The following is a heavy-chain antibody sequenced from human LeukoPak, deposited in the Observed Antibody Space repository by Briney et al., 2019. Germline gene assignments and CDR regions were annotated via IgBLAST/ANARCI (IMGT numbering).Heavy chain of an antibody. V-gene: IGHV4-61*08. D-gene: IGHD3-3*01. Sequence: PSETLSLTCTVSGGSISSAGYYWSWIRQPPGKGLEWIGYIYYSGSTNYNPSLKSRVTISVDTSKNQFSLKLSSVTAADTAVYYCARDRTSNYDFWSGYYPPGMYYFDYWGQGTLVTVSS. J-gene: IGHJ4*02. CDR1: GGSISSAGYY. CDR2: IYYSGST. CDR3: ARDRTSNYDFWSGYYPPGMYYFDY.